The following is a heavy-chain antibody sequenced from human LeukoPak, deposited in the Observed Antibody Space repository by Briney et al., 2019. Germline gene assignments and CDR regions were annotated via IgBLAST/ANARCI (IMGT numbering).Heavy chain of an antibody. V-gene: IGHV3-73*01. CDR1: GFTFSGSA. Sequence: GGALRLSCAASGFTFSGSAMHWVGQAAGKGVEGLGRIRSKADSYTTAYAASVKCRFIVSRDDSKNTAYLQMNSLKTEDTAVYYCRAAADLNDYWGQGTLVTVSS. CDR2: IRSKADSYTT. J-gene: IGHJ4*02. D-gene: IGHD6-13*01. CDR3: RAAADLNDY.